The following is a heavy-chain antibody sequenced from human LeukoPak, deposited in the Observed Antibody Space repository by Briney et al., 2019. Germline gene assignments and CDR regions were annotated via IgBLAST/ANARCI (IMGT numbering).Heavy chain of an antibody. CDR3: ASWYHIDY. CDR1: GFSVSSND. J-gene: IGHJ4*02. Sequence: GGSLRLSCAASGFSVSSNDMSWVRQAPGKGLEWVSLIHSGGTRYTDSVRGRFTISRDNSKNTLYLQMNSLRAEDTAMYYCASWYHIDYWGPGTLVTVSS. V-gene: IGHV3-53*01. CDR2: IHSGGTR. D-gene: IGHD2-2*01.